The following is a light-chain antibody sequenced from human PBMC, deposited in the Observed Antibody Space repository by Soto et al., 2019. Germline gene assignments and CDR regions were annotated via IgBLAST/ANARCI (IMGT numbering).Light chain of an antibody. CDR3: RTWDSSLSSGV. V-gene: IGLV1-51*01. J-gene: IGLJ2*01. Sequence: QSVLTQPPSVSVAPGQKVTISCSGSRSNIGSNLVSWYQQLPGTAPRLLIYDDKTRPSGISDRFSGSKSGTSATLGIAGLQTGDEADYYCRTWDSSLSSGVYGGGTKLTVL. CDR1: RSNIGSNL. CDR2: DDK.